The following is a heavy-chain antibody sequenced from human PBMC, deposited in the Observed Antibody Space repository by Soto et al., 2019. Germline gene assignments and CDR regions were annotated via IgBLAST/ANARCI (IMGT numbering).Heavy chain of an antibody. V-gene: IGHV1-2*06. J-gene: IGHJ1*01. D-gene: IGHD2-15*01. CDR1: GYTFTAYY. CDR3: ARGVVVAPSYFQH. CDR2: INPKNGDT. Sequence: ASVKVSCKASGYTFTAYYMHWVRQAPGQGLEWMGRINPKNGDTNYVQKFQGRVTMTRDTSISTAYMELSSLTSGDTAVYYCARGVVVAPSYFQHWGQGTLVTVSS.